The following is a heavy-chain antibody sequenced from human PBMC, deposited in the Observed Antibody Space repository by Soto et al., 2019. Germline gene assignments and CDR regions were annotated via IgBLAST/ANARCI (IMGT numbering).Heavy chain of an antibody. V-gene: IGHV3-21*06. CDR3: ARESEDLTSNFDY. CDR2: ISSGSSYI. J-gene: IGHJ4*02. CDR1: GFTFSNYI. Sequence: GGSLRLSCAGSGFTFSNYIMTWVRQAPGKGLEWVSSISSGSSYIYYAESPKGRFTISRDNAKNSLYLEMNSLRAEDTAVYYCARESEDLTSNFDYWGQGTLVTVSS.